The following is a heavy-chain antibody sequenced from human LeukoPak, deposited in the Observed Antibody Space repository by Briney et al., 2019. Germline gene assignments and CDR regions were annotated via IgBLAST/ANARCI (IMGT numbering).Heavy chain of an antibody. CDR2: IGGSGGHI. CDR1: GFIFSSYA. CDR3: ARERVGIDAFDI. Sequence: GGSLRLSCAASGFIFSSYAMSWVRLAPGKGLEWVSAIGGSGGHIYYADSVNGRFTVSRDNSKNTLYLQMNSLRAEDTAVYYCARERVGIDAFDIWGQGTMVTVSS. D-gene: IGHD2-2*01. J-gene: IGHJ3*02. V-gene: IGHV3-23*01.